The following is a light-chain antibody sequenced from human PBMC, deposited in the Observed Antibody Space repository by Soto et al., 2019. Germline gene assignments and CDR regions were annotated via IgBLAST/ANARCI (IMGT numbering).Light chain of an antibody. CDR2: DIF. Sequence: ELVLTQSPGPLSLSPGEIATLFYRDSQSVSSSYLAWYQQKAGQAPRIVIYDIFTRATGVPTRISGSGSGTEFTLTISSLQSEDVAVYYCQQYNSWPLTLGGGTKVDIK. V-gene: IGKV3D-15*01. CDR1: QSVSSSY. J-gene: IGKJ4*01. CDR3: QQYNSWPLT.